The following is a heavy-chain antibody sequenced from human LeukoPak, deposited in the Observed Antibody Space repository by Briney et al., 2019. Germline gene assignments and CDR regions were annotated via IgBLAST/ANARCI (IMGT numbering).Heavy chain of an antibody. CDR3: ASDYYGSGSYYNQFDY. D-gene: IGHD3-10*01. Sequence: GGSLRLSCAASGFTFSSYAMSWVRRAPGQGLEWVSAITGSGDSTYYADSVKGRFTISRDNAKNSLYLQMNSLRAEDTAVYYCASDYYGSGSYYNQFDYWGQGTLVTVSS. V-gene: IGHV3-23*01. CDR1: GFTFSSYA. CDR2: ITGSGDST. J-gene: IGHJ4*02.